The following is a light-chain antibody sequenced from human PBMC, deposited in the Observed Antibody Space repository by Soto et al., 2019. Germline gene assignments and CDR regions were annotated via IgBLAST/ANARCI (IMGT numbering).Light chain of an antibody. Sequence: QSALTQPASVSGSPGQSITISCTGTSSDVGYYNYVSWYQQHPGKAPKLIIYEVSNRPSGVSNRFSGSKSGNTASLTISGLQAEDEAAYYCSSYTSSSTLYVFGTGTKLTVL. CDR1: SSDVGYYNY. J-gene: IGLJ1*01. CDR2: EVS. V-gene: IGLV2-14*01. CDR3: SSYTSSSTLYV.